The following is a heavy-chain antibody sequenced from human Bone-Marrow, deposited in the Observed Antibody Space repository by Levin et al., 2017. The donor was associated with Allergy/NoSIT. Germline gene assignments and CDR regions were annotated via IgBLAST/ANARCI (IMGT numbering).Heavy chain of an antibody. J-gene: IGHJ5*02. CDR3: ASSLAVADHNWFDP. CDR2: IYYSGST. D-gene: IGHD6-19*01. Sequence: SETLSLTCTVSGGSISSYYWSWIRQPPGKGLEWIGYIYYSGSTNYNPSLKSRVTISVDTSKNQFSLKLSSVTAADTAVYYCASSLAVADHNWFDPWGQGTLVTVSS. V-gene: IGHV4-59*01. CDR1: GGSISSYY.